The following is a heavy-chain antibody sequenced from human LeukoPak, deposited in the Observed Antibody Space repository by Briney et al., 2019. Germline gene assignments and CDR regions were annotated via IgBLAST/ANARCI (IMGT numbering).Heavy chain of an antibody. Sequence: GGSLRLSCAASGFTFSSNEMNWVRQAPGKGLEWVSYISSSGSTTYYADSVKGRFTISRDNAKNSLYLQMNSLRAEDTAVYYCARDVAPIDYWGQGALVTVSS. V-gene: IGHV3-48*03. CDR2: ISSSGSTT. CDR1: GFTFSSNE. J-gene: IGHJ4*02. CDR3: ARDVAPIDY.